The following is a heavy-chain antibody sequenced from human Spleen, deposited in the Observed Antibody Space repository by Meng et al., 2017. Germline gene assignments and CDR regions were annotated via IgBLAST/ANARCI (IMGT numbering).Heavy chain of an antibody. Sequence: QVSMREAGPGLGNPSGTSALTCAVSGGSIGSSNWWSWVGQPPGKGLELIGEIYHSGSTNYNPSLKSRVTISEDKSKNQFSLKLSSVTAADTAVYYCARTADRGYSYGCWGQGTLVTVSS. CDR2: IYHSGST. CDR3: ARTADRGYSYGC. J-gene: IGHJ4*02. D-gene: IGHD5-18*01. V-gene: IGHV4-4*02. CDR1: GGSIGSSNW.